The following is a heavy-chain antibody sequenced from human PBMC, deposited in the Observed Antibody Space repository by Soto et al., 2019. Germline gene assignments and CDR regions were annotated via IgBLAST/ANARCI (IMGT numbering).Heavy chain of an antibody. V-gene: IGHV4-39*01. J-gene: IGHJ4*02. Sequence: QLQLQESGPGLVKPSETLSLTCTVSGGSISSSSYYWGWIRQPPGKGLEWIGSIYYSGSTYYNPSLQSRVTIPVDPSKNHFSLKLSSVTAADTAVYYCARQDIVVVPAATNYFDYWGQGTLVTVSS. CDR1: GGSISSSSYY. CDR2: IYYSGST. D-gene: IGHD2-2*01. CDR3: ARQDIVVVPAATNYFDY.